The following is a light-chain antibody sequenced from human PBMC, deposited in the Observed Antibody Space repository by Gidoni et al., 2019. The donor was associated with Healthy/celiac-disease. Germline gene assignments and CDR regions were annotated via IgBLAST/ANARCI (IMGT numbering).Light chain of an antibody. CDR2: AAS. CDR3: QQFNTPRT. J-gene: IGKJ4*01. CDR1: QGISSY. Sequence: DIQLTKSPSFLSASVGDRVPITCRASQGISSYLDWYQQKPGKAPKLLIYAASTLQSGVPSRFSGSGSGTEFTLTISSLQSEDFATYYGQQFNTPRTFGGGTKVEIK. V-gene: IGKV1-9*01.